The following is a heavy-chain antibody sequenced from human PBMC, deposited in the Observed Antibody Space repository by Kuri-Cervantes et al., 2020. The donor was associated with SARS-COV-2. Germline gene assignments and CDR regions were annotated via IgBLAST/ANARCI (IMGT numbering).Heavy chain of an antibody. V-gene: IGHV3-7*01. J-gene: IGHJ4*02. CDR2: IKQDGSEE. CDR1: GFTFSSYS. Sequence: GESLKISCAASGFTFSSYSMNWVRQAPGKGLEWVANIKQDGSEEFYVDSVKGRFTVSRDNAKKSLFLHMNSLRAEDTAVYYCARASFDFWSGYYTGYFLDYWGQGTLVTVSS. CDR3: ARASFDFWSGYYTGYFLDY. D-gene: IGHD3-3*01.